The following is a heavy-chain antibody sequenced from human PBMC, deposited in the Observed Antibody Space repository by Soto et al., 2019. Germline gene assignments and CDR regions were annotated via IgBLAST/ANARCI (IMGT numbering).Heavy chain of an antibody. CDR3: AGRVGATNYGMDV. J-gene: IGHJ6*02. CDR2: IYSGGRT. V-gene: IGHV3-53*01. D-gene: IGHD1-26*01. CDR1: EFTVSSNY. Sequence: GGSLRLSCTASEFTVSSNYMNWVRQAPGKGLECVSTIYSGGRTYYADSVKGRFTISRDNSKNTLYRKMNNLRAEDTAVYYCAGRVGATNYGMDVWGQGTTVTVSS.